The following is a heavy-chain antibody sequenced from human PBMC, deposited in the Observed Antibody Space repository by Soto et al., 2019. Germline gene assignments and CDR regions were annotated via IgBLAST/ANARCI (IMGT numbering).Heavy chain of an antibody. D-gene: IGHD4-17*01. Sequence: PSETLSLTCAVYRGSFSGYYWSWIRQSPGKGLEWIGEINGSGNINYNPSLRSRVTLSIDTSRNHFSLKLSSVTAADTAVFYCARADYGGWFDPWGQGTLVTVSS. CDR1: RGSFSGYY. V-gene: IGHV4-34*01. J-gene: IGHJ5*02. CDR3: ARADYGGWFDP. CDR2: INGSGNI.